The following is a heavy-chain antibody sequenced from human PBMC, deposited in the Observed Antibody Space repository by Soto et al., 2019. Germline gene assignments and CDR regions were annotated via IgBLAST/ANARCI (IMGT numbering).Heavy chain of an antibody. J-gene: IGHJ4*02. CDR2: IYYSGST. D-gene: IGHD5-18*01. Sequence: ETLSLTCTVSGGSISIDYWSLILQPPGKGLEWIWYIYYSGSTNYNPSLKSRVTISVDTSKNQFSLKLSSVTAADTAVYYCARSSGDTAMVSYWGQGTLVTVSS. V-gene: IGHV4-59*01. CDR1: GGSISIDY. CDR3: ARSSGDTAMVSY.